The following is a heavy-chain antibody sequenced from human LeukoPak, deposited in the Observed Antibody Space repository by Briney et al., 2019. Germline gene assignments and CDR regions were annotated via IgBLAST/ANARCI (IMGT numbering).Heavy chain of an antibody. V-gene: IGHV3-48*03. CDR3: ARDLYSGSYHGDY. CDR2: ISSSGSTI. CDR1: GFTFSSYE. D-gene: IGHD1-26*01. Sequence: PGGSLRLSCAASGFTFSSYEMNWVRQAPGKGLEWVSYISSSGSTIYYADSVEGRFTISRDNAKNSLHLQMNSLRAEDTAVYYCARDLYSGSYHGDYWGRGTLVTVSS. J-gene: IGHJ4*02.